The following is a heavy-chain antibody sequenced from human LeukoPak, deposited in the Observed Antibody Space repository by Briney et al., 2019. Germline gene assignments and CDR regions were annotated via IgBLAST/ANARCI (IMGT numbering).Heavy chain of an antibody. Sequence: GGSQRLSCAASGITFSSCEMNWVRQAPGEGLEWVSYISSSGSTKYYADSVKGRFTISRDNAKNSLYLQMDSLRAEDTAVYYCARDAEGHNWNDFDYWGQGTLVTVSS. CDR3: ARDAEGHNWNDFDY. D-gene: IGHD1-20*01. V-gene: IGHV3-48*03. CDR2: ISSSGSTK. CDR1: GITFSSCE. J-gene: IGHJ4*02.